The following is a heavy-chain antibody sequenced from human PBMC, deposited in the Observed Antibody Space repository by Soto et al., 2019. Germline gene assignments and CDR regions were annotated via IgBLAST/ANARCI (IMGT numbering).Heavy chain of an antibody. J-gene: IGHJ4*02. V-gene: IGHV3-23*01. D-gene: IGHD4-4*01. Sequence: PGGSLRLSCAASGFTFSNYAIGWVRQAPGQGLEWISTIFGSGGSRSYADSVKGRFTISRDNSKNTLYLQMNSLRAEDSAVYFCAKESKSTTVTTNFDCWGQGALVTVSS. CDR3: AKESKSTTVTTNFDC. CDR1: GFTFSNYA. CDR2: IFGSGGSR.